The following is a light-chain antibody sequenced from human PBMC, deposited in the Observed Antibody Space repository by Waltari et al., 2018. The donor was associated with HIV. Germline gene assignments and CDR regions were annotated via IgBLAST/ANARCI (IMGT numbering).Light chain of an antibody. CDR2: YDS. CDR1: NIGSKS. J-gene: IGLJ1*01. Sequence: SYVLAQPPSVSVAPGKTARLTCGGNNIGSKSVHWYQQKPGQAPVVVIYYDSDRPSGMPERFSGSNSGNTATLTISRVEAGDEADYYCQVWDSSSDAYVFGTGTKVTVL. V-gene: IGLV3-21*04. CDR3: QVWDSSSDAYV.